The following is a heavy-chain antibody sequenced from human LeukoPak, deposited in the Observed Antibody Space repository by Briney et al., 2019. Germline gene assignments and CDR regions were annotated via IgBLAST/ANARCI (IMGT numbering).Heavy chain of an antibody. J-gene: IGHJ4*02. V-gene: IGHV3-15*01. CDR3: TTDLTYYDGSGLIDC. CDR2: IKSKTDGGTT. Sequence: PGGSLRLSCAASGFTFSNAWMSWVRQAPGKGLEWVGRIKSKTDGGTTDYAAPVKGRFTIPRDDSKNTLYLQMNSMKTEDTAVYYCTTDLTYYDGSGLIDCWGQGTLATVS. CDR1: GFTFSNAW. D-gene: IGHD3-10*01.